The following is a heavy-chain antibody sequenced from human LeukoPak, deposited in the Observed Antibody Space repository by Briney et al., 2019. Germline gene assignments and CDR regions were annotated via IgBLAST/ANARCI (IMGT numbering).Heavy chain of an antibody. CDR3: ARDVRCSSTSCYTGTNWFDP. CDR2: IIPIFGTA. Sequence: SVKVSCTASGGTFSSYAISWVRQAPGQGLEWMGGIIPIFGTASYAQKFQGRVTITADESTSTAYMELSSLRSEDTAVYYCARDVRCSSTSCYTGTNWFDPWGQGTLVTVSS. CDR1: GGTFSSYA. V-gene: IGHV1-69*13. D-gene: IGHD2-2*02. J-gene: IGHJ5*02.